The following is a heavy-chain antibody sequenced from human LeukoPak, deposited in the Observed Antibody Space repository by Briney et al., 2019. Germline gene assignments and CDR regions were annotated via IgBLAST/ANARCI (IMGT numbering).Heavy chain of an antibody. CDR2: INHSGST. CDR1: GGSFSGYY. V-gene: IGHV4-34*01. D-gene: IGHD3-3*01. Sequence: SETLSLTCAVYGGSFSGYYWSWIRQPPGKGLEWIGEINHSGSTNYNPSLKSRVTISVDTSKNQFSLKLSSVTAADTAVYYCARHPPYYDFWSGYFVLDYWGQGTLVTVSS. CDR3: ARHPPYYDFWSGYFVLDY. J-gene: IGHJ4*02.